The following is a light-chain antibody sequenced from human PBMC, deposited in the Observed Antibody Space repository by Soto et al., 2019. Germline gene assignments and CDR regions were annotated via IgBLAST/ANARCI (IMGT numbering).Light chain of an antibody. J-gene: IGKJ5*01. Sequence: EIVLTQSPATLPLSPGERATLSCRASQSVSSYLAWYQQKPGQAPRLLIYDASNRATGIPARFSGSGSGTDFTLTISSLEPEDFAVYYCQQRSNWQITFGQGTRREIK. CDR2: DAS. V-gene: IGKV3-11*01. CDR1: QSVSSY. CDR3: QQRSNWQIT.